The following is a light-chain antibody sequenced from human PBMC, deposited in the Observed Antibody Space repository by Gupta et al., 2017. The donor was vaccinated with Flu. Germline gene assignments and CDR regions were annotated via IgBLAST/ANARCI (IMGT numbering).Light chain of an antibody. CDR1: TSDIGDYDF. V-gene: IGLV2-14*03. CDR3: SSYSVNSTPRI. J-gene: IGLJ2*01. CDR2: GVS. Sequence: ITISCTGTTSDIGDYDFVSWYQQYPGKAPKLIIYGVSNRPSGVSNRFSASKSGNTASLTISGLQAEDEADYYCSSYSVNSTPRIFGGGTNVIVL.